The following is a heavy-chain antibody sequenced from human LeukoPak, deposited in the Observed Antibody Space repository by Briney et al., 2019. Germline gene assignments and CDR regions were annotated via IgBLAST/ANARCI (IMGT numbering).Heavy chain of an antibody. D-gene: IGHD3-16*01. Sequence: LXLTXXXYGXSFXGYYWSWIRQPPGRGLEWIGYIYYSGSITYNPSLKSRVTISVDTSKNQFSLKMRSGTAADTAVYYCARARSWGYFDYWGQGTLVTVSS. CDR3: ARARSWGYFDY. J-gene: IGHJ4*02. V-gene: IGHV4-59*01. CDR2: IYYSGSI. CDR1: GXSFXGYY.